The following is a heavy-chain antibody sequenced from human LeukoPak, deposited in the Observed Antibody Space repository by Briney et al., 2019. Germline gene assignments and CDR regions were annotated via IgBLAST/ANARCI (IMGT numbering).Heavy chain of an antibody. J-gene: IGHJ3*02. CDR2: INPSGGTT. D-gene: IGHD6-19*01. CDR3: ASSQLGIAVAEDHIRAFGI. V-gene: IGHV1-46*01. CDR1: GYTFTIYY. Sequence: ASVKVSCKASGYTFTIYYMHWVRQAPGQGLEWMGIINPSGGTTSYAQKFQGRVTMTRDMSTSTVYMELSSLRSDDTAVYYCASSQLGIAVAEDHIRAFGIWGQGTMVTVSS.